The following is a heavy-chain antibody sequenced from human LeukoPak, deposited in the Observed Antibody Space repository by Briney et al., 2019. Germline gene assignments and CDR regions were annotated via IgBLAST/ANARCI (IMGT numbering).Heavy chain of an antibody. CDR1: GFTFSSYA. V-gene: IGHV3-30-3*02. D-gene: IGHD4-11*01. CDR3: AKLDYSNLPRSLFDY. CDR2: ISYDGSNK. J-gene: IGHJ4*02. Sequence: GRSLRLSCAASGFTFSSYAMHWVRQAPGKGLEWVAAISYDGSNKYYADSVKGRFTISRDNSKNTLYLQMNSLRAEDTAVYYCAKLDYSNLPRSLFDYWGQGTLVTVSS.